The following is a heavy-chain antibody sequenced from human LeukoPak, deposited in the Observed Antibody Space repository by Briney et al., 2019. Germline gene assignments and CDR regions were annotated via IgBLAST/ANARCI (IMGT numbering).Heavy chain of an antibody. D-gene: IGHD6-19*01. CDR1: GYSISSGYY. V-gene: IGHV4-38-2*02. CDR3: ARDLYSSGWGYFDY. J-gene: IGHJ4*02. Sequence: PSETLSLTCTISGYSISSGYYWGWIRPPPGKGLEWIGSIYHSGSTYYNPSLKSRVTISLDTSENRFSLKLTSVTAADTAVYYCARDLYSSGWGYFDYWGQGTLVTVSS. CDR2: IYHSGST.